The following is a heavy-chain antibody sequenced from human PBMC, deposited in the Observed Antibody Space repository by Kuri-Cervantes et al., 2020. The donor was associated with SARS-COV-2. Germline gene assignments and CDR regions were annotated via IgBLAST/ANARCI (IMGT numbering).Heavy chain of an antibody. V-gene: IGHV3-30*18. D-gene: IGHD2-21*01. CDR2: ITADGKNK. Sequence: GGFLRLSFVASGFNFSTTDMHWVRQAPGKGLEWVTFITADGKNKKCMAFRKGRFTIPRDNSQNTLHLQMKSLGDEDTAIYYCAKDRAGVHDFWGQGTLVTVSS. J-gene: IGHJ4*02. CDR1: GFNFSTTD. CDR3: AKDRAGVHDF.